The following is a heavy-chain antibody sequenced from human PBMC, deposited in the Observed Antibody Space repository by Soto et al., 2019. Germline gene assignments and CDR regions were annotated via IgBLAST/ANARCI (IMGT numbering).Heavy chain of an antibody. Sequence: QVQLVQSGAEVKKPGSSVKVSCKASGGTFSSYTISWVRQAPGQGLEWMGRIIPILGIANYAQKFQGRVTITADKSTSTAYMELRSLRSEDTAVYYCARVNRLAQSHGMDVWGQGTTVPVSS. V-gene: IGHV1-69*02. D-gene: IGHD6-19*01. J-gene: IGHJ6*02. CDR3: ARVNRLAQSHGMDV. CDR2: IIPILGIA. CDR1: GGTFSSYT.